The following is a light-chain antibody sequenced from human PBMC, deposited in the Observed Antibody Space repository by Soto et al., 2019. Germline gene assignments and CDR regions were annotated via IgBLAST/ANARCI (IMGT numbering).Light chain of an antibody. V-gene: IGLV2-14*01. Sequence: QSALTQPASVSGSPGQSITISCTGTSSDVGGYNYVSWYQQHPGKAPKLMIYDVSNRPPGVSNRFSGSKSGNTASLTISGPQAEDEADYYCRSYTSSSTLVFGGGTKLTVL. CDR1: SSDVGGYNY. CDR3: RSYTSSSTLV. CDR2: DVS. J-gene: IGLJ2*01.